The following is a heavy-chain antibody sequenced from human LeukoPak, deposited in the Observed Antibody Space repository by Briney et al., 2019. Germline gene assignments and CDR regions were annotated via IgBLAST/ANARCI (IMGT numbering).Heavy chain of an antibody. V-gene: IGHV1-2*02. CDR2: INPNSGGT. Sequence: ASVKVSCKXSGYTFTGYYMHWVRQAPGQGLERMGGINPNSGGTNYTQKFQGRVTMTRDTSISTAYMELSRLRSDDTAVYYCARDKEWELLMYYFDYWGQGTLVTVSS. J-gene: IGHJ4*02. CDR1: GYTFTGYY. CDR3: ARDKEWELLMYYFDY. D-gene: IGHD1-26*01.